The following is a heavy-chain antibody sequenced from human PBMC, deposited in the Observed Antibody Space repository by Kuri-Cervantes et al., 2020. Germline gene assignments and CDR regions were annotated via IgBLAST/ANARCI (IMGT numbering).Heavy chain of an antibody. V-gene: IGHV1-18*01. CDR3: ARSTRLADYGTGEIDI. CDR2: ISTYNGDT. D-gene: IGHD3-10*01. CDR1: GYMFTSYG. J-gene: IGHJ3*02. Sequence: ASVKVSCKVSGYMFTSYGISWVRQAPGQGLEWMGGISTYNGDTKYAQNVQGRVTMTTDASTNTAYVELRSLRPGDTAVYYCARSTRLADYGTGEIDIWGQGTMVTVSS.